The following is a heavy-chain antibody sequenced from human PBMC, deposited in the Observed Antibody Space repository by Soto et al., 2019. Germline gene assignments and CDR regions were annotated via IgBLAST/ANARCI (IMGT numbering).Heavy chain of an antibody. D-gene: IGHD3-3*01. J-gene: IGHJ4*02. CDR1: GYTFTSYD. CDR2: MNPNSGNT. CDR3: AIGWSGYLPHDY. V-gene: IGHV1-8*01. Sequence: QVPLVQSGAEVKKPGASVKVSCKASGYTFTSYDINWVRQATGQGLEWMGWMNPNSGNTGYAQKFQGRVTMNRNTSISTAYMELSSLRSEDTAVYYCAIGWSGYLPHDYWGQGTLVTVSS.